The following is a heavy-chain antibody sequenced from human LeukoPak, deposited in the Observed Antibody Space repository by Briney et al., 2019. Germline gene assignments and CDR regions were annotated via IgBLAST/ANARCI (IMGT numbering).Heavy chain of an antibody. V-gene: IGHV3-9*01. CDR2: ISWNSGSI. J-gene: IGHJ4*02. D-gene: IGHD3-10*01. CDR1: GLTFDDYA. CDR3: AKGPDELWFGASAFDY. Sequence: PGRSLRLSCAASGLTFDDYAIHWVRQAPGKGLEWVSGISWNSGSIGYADSVKGRFTISRDNAKNSLYLQMNSLRAEDTALYYCAKGPDELWFGASAFDYWGQGTLVTVSS.